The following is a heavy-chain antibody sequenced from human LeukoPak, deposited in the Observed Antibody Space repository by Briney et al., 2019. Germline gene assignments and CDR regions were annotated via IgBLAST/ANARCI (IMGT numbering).Heavy chain of an antibody. V-gene: IGHV4-34*01. CDR1: GGSFSGYY. CDR2: INHSGST. CDR3: AREGGSIAARQVDY. J-gene: IGHJ4*02. D-gene: IGHD6-6*01. Sequence: NPSETLSLTCAVYGGSFSGYYWSWIRQPPGKGLEWIGEINHSGSTNYNPSLKSRVTISVDTSKNQFSLKLSSVTAADTAVYYCAREGGSIAARQVDYWGQGTLVTVSS.